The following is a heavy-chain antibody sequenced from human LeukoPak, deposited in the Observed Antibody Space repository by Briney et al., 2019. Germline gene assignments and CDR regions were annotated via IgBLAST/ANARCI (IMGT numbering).Heavy chain of an antibody. D-gene: IGHD5-18*01. CDR1: GFTFSSYG. Sequence: PGGSLRLSCAASGFTFSSYGMHWVRQAPGKGLEWVSYISSSSSTIHYADSVKGRFTISRDNAKNSLYLQMNSLRDEDTAVYYCARAVSGYIYGYGYWGQGTLVTVSS. J-gene: IGHJ4*02. CDR2: ISSSSSTI. V-gene: IGHV3-48*02. CDR3: ARAVSGYIYGYGY.